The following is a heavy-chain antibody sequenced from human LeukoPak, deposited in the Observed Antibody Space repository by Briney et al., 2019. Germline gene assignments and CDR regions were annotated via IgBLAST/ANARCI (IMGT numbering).Heavy chain of an antibody. D-gene: IGHD7-27*01. CDR3: VRDFNWGFDY. J-gene: IGHJ4*02. CDR1: GDSVSIKSVS. Sequence: SQTLSLTFALSGDSVSIKSVSWSWIRQSPSGGLEFLGRTRYRSTWMTFYSLSVQSRMTINADTSRNHVSLRLNSVTPEDTALYYCVRDFNWGFDYWGQGTLVTVSS. V-gene: IGHV6-1*01. CDR2: TRYRSTWMT.